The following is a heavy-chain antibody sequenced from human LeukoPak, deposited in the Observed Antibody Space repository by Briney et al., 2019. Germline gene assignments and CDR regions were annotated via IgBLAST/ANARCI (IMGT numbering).Heavy chain of an antibody. V-gene: IGHV1-2*02. Sequence: ASVKVSCKASGYTFTGYYMHWVRQAPGQGLEWVGWINPNSGGTNYAQKFEGRVTMTRDTSISTAYMELSRLRSDDTAVYYCASELPGPRFFDYWGQGTLVTVSS. CDR2: INPNSGGT. CDR1: GYTFTGYY. J-gene: IGHJ4*02. CDR3: ASELPGPRFFDY.